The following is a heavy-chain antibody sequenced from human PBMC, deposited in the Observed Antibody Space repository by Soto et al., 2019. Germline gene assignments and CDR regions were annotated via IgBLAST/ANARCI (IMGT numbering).Heavy chain of an antibody. CDR1: GFTFSSYG. CDR3: ARDGSMITFGGVIVMEYYFDY. V-gene: IGHV3-33*01. Sequence: QVQLVESGGGVVQPGRSLRLSCAASGFTFSSYGMHWVRQAPGKGLEWVAVIWYDGSNKYYADSVKGRFTISRDNSKNTLYLQMNSLRAEDTAVYYCARDGSMITFGGVIVMEYYFDYWGQGTLVTVSS. J-gene: IGHJ4*02. CDR2: IWYDGSNK. D-gene: IGHD3-16*02.